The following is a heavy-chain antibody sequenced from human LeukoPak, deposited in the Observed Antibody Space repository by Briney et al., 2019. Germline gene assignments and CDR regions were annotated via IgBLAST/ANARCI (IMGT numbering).Heavy chain of an antibody. D-gene: IGHD3-10*01. CDR3: ATRSITSSY. CDR1: GGSLSGYY. CDR2: INHSGST. J-gene: IGHJ4*02. Sequence: SETLSLTCDVYGGSLSGYYWSWIRQPPGKGLEWIGEINHSGSTNYNPSLKSRVTISVDTSKNQFSLKLSSVTAADTAVYYCATRSITSSYWGQGTLVTVSS. V-gene: IGHV4-34*01.